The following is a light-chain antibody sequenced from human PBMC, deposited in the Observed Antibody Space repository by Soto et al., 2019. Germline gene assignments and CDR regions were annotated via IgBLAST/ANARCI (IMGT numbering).Light chain of an antibody. V-gene: IGKV3-15*01. Sequence: SQSVSSNLAWYQQKPGQAPRLLSYGASTRATGIPARFSGSGSATKCTHTINGWQPGDLAEPYCQQYTILPPLTFGGGTKVDIK. CDR3: QQYTILPPLT. CDR2: GAS. J-gene: IGKJ4*01. CDR1: QSVSSN.